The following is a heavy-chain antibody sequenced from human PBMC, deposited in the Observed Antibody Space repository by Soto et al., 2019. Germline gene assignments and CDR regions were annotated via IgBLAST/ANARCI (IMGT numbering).Heavy chain of an antibody. Sequence: EVQLVESGGGLVKPGGSLRLSCAVSGLTFDKVWMNWVRQAPGKGLEWVGRIKSKTDGGTTDYAAPVKGRFTISRDDSKNMLYLQMNSLKAEDTGMYFCNTGRDDLLYWGQGTLVPVSS. CDR2: IKSKTDGGTT. CDR1: GLTFDKVW. J-gene: IGHJ4*02. V-gene: IGHV3-15*07. D-gene: IGHD1-26*01. CDR3: NTGRDDLLY.